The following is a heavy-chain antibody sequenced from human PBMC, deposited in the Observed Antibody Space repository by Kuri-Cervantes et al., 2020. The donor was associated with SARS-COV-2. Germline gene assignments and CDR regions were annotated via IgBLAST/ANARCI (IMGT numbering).Heavy chain of an antibody. V-gene: IGHV3-7*01. CDR3: ARLGSSSWYDYYYMDV. Sequence: GGSLRLSCAASEFSFSNYAMSWVRQAPGKGLEWVANIKQDGSEKYYVDSVKGRFTISRDNAKNSLYLQMNSLRAEDTAVYYCARLGSSSWYDYYYMDVWGKGTTVTVSS. CDR2: IKQDGSEK. D-gene: IGHD6-13*01. CDR1: EFSFSNYA. J-gene: IGHJ6*03.